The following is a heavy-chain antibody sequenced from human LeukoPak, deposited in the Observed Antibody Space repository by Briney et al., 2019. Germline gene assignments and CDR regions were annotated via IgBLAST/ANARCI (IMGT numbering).Heavy chain of an antibody. CDR1: GGSVSCGSYY. V-gene: IGHV4-61*01. CDR2: IYYSGST. CDR3: ATRTVLRYFDWLSPRGFDY. D-gene: IGHD3-9*01. Sequence: SETLSLTCTVSGGSVSCGSYYWSWIRQPPGKGLEWIGYIYYSGSTNYNPSHKSRVTISVDTSKNQFSLKLSSVTAADTAVYYCATRTVLRYFDWLSPRGFDYWGQGTLVTVSS. J-gene: IGHJ4*02.